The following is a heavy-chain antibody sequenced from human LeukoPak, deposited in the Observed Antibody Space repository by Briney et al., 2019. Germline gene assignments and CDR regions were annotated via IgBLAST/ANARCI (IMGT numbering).Heavy chain of an antibody. D-gene: IGHD2-8*01. CDR1: GFTFSSYS. CDR3: ARPGRDWVYALEWGYFDY. Sequence: GGSLRLSCAASGFTFSSYSMNWVRQAPGKGLEWVSSISSSSSYIYYADSVKGRFTISRGNAKNSLYLQMNSLRAEDTAVYYCARPGRDWVYALEWGYFDYWGQGTLVTVSS. CDR2: ISSSSSYI. J-gene: IGHJ4*02. V-gene: IGHV3-21*01.